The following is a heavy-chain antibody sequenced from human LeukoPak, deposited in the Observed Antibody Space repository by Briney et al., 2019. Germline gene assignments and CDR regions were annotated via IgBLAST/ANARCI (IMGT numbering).Heavy chain of an antibody. CDR3: AREGRDHAFDY. Sequence: ASVKVSCKASGYTFTSYYMHWVRQAPGQGLEWMGIINPSGGSTSYAQKFQGRVTMTRDTSTSTAYMELSSLRSEDTAVYYCAREGRDHAFDYWGQGTLVTVSS. CDR1: GYTFTSYY. D-gene: IGHD3-10*01. V-gene: IGHV1-46*01. CDR2: INPSGGST. J-gene: IGHJ4*02.